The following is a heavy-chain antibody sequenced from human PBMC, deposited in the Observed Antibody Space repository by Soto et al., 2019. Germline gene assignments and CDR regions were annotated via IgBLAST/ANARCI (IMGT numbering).Heavy chain of an antibody. V-gene: IGHV4-59*01. CDR1: GGSISSYY. CDR2: IYYSGST. CDR3: ARTYSSSSHSPINWFDP. D-gene: IGHD6-6*01. Sequence: ASETLSLTCTVSGGSISSYYWSWIRQPPGKGLEWIGYIYYSGSTNYNPSLKSRVTISVDTSKNQFSLKLSSVTAADTAVYYCARTYSSSSHSPINWFDPWGQGTLVTVSS. J-gene: IGHJ5*02.